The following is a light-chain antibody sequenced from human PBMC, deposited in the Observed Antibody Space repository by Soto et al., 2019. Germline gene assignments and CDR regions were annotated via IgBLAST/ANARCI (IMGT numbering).Light chain of an antibody. CDR1: QSVSSY. V-gene: IGKV3-11*01. J-gene: IGKJ4*01. CDR2: DAS. Sequence: EIVLTQSPATLSLSPGERATLSCRASQSVSSYLAWYQQKPAQALRLLIYDASNSATGIPARFSGSGSGTDFTLTISSLEPEDFAVYYCQQRSNWPLTFGGGTKVEIK. CDR3: QQRSNWPLT.